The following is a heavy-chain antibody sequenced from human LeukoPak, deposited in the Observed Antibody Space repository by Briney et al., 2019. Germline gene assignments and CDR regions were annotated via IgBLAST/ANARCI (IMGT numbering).Heavy chain of an antibody. CDR2: IRSKAYGGTT. V-gene: IGHV3-49*04. J-gene: IGHJ4*02. CDR1: GFTFGDYA. D-gene: IGHD3-10*01. CDR3: TRDYYGSGTREFGY. Sequence: PGGSLRLSCTASGFTFGDYAMSWVRQAPGKGLEWVGFIRSKAYGGTTEYAASVKGRFTISRDDSKSIAYLQMNSLKTEDTAVYYRTRDYYGSGTREFGYWGQGTLVTVSS.